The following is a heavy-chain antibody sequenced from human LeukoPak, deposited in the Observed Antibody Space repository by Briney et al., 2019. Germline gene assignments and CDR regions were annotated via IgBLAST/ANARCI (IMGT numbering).Heavy chain of an antibody. CDR3: ARVDGSPDY. V-gene: IGHV1-8*01. CDR2: MNPNSGNT. CDR1: GFTFTSYD. D-gene: IGHD2-15*01. Sequence: GASVKVSCRASGFTFTSYDVNWVRQATGQGLEWMGWMNPNSGNTRYAQKVQDRITMTSDTSISTAYMELSSLRSEDTAVYYCARVDGSPDYWGQGTLVTVFS. J-gene: IGHJ4*02.